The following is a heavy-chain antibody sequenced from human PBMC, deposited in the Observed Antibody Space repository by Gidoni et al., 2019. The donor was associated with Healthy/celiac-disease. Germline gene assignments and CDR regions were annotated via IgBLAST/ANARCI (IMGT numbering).Heavy chain of an antibody. V-gene: IGHV3-48*03. Sequence: EVQLVESGGGLVQPGGSLRLSCAASGFTFSSYEMNWVRQAPGKGLEWVSYISSSGSTIYYADSVKGRFTISRDNAKNSLYLQMNSLRAEDTAVYYCARGRILGGHDAFDIWGQGTMVTVSS. CDR2: ISSSGSTI. D-gene: IGHD3-16*01. CDR3: ARGRILGGHDAFDI. CDR1: GFTFSSYE. J-gene: IGHJ3*02.